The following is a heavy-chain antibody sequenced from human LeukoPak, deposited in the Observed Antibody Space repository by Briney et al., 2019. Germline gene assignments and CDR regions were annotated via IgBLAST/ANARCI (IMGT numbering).Heavy chain of an antibody. V-gene: IGHV1-46*03. J-gene: IGHJ4*02. CDR3: VRAIFRVGATTSGY. CDR2: INPSGGST. D-gene: IGHD1-26*01. CDR1: GYTFTSYY. Sequence: ASVKVSCKASGYTFTSYYMHWVRQAPGQGLEWMGIINPSGGSTSYAQKFQGRVTMTRDTSTSTVYMELSTLRTEDPAVYYCVRAIFRVGATTSGYWGQGTLVTVSS.